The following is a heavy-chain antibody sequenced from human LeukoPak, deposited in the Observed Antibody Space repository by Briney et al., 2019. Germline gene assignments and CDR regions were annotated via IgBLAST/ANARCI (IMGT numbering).Heavy chain of an antibody. V-gene: IGHV3-48*03. Sequence: GGSLRLSCAASGFTFSSYEMNWVRQAPGKGLEWVSYISSSGSTIYYADSVKGRFTISRDNAKNSLYLQMNSLRAEDTAVYYCSTVRGSGSYSGFSFDYWGQGTLVTVSS. J-gene: IGHJ4*02. CDR2: ISSSGSTI. CDR1: GFTFSSYE. CDR3: STVRGSGSYSGFSFDY. D-gene: IGHD3-10*01.